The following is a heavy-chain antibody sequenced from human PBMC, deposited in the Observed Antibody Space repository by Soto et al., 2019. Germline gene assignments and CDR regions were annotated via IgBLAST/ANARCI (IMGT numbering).Heavy chain of an antibody. D-gene: IGHD5-18*01. CDR3: ARDPGYSYGYN. Sequence: ASVKVSCKASGYTFNSYAMNWVRQAPGQRLEWMGWINAGNGNTKYSQKFQGRVTITRDTSASTVYMELSSLRSEDTAVYYCARDPGYSYGYNWGQGTLVTVSS. V-gene: IGHV1-3*01. J-gene: IGHJ4*02. CDR1: GYTFNSYA. CDR2: INAGNGNT.